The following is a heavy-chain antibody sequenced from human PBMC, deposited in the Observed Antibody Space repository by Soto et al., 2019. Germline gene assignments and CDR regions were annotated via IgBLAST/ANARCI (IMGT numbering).Heavy chain of an antibody. Sequence: GGSLRLSCAASGFTFSSYGMHWVRQAPGKGLEWVAVIWYDGSNKYYADSVKGRFTISRDNSKNTLYLQMNSLRAEDTAVYYCARVSGLSRHNYGDDTALRYWGQGTLVTVSS. CDR2: IWYDGSNK. CDR3: ARVSGLSRHNYGDDTALRY. D-gene: IGHD4-17*01. J-gene: IGHJ4*02. V-gene: IGHV3-33*01. CDR1: GFTFSSYG.